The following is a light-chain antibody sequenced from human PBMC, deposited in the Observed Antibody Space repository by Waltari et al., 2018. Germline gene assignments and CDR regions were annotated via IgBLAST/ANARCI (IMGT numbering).Light chain of an antibody. J-gene: IGKJ1*01. CDR1: QSVSRS. Sequence: SCRASQSVSRSVAWYQQKPGQAPRLLFHDVSNRATGIPARFSVSGSGTDFTLTISSLEAEDFAVYYCQQRSNWPPTFGQGTKVEIK. V-gene: IGKV3-11*01. CDR2: DVS. CDR3: QQRSNWPPT.